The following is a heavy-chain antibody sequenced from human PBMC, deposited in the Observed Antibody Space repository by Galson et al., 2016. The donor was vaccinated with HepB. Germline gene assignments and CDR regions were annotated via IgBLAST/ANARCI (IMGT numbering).Heavy chain of an antibody. D-gene: IGHD1-1*01. CDR3: AKDIGAGNNCGLSPNY. V-gene: IGHV3-9*01. Sequence: SLRLSCAASGFTFSSYWMVWVRQAPGKGLEWVSGITWNSGRIGYADSVRGRFTISRDSSKNSLYLQMNSLRVEDTAFYYCAKDIGAGNNCGLSPNYWGQGALVTVSS. CDR2: ITWNSGRI. CDR1: GFTFSSYW. J-gene: IGHJ4*02.